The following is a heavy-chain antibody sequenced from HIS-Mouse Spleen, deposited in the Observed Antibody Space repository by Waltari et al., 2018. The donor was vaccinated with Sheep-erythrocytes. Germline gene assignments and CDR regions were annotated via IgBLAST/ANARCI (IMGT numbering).Heavy chain of an antibody. CDR3: ARDRASYFDY. J-gene: IGHJ4*02. Sequence: RVTISRDNAKNSLYLQMNSLRAEDTAVYYCARDRASYFDYWGQGTLVTVSS. V-gene: IGHV3-11*06.